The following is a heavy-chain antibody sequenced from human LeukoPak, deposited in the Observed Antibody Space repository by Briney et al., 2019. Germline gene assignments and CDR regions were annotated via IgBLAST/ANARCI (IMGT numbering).Heavy chain of an antibody. CDR3: ARAVGSVFGVVTDYFDY. CDR2: ISSNGGST. CDR1: GFTFSSYA. D-gene: IGHD3-3*01. V-gene: IGHV3-64*01. J-gene: IGHJ4*02. Sequence: PGGSLRLSCAASGFTFSSYARHWVRQAPGEGLEYVSAISSNGGSTYYANSVKGRFTISRDNSKNTLYLQMGSLRAEDMAVYYCARAVGSVFGVVTDYFDYWGQGTLVTVSS.